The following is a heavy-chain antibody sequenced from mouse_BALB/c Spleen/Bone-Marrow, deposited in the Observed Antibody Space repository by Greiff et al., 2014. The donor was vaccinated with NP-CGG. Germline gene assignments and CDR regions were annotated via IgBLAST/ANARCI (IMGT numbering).Heavy chain of an antibody. V-gene: IGHV14-3*02. J-gene: IGHJ4*01. CDR1: GFNIKDTY. CDR3: ARWEYYAMDY. CDR2: IDPANGNT. Sequence: VQLQHPGAELVKPVASVKLSCTASGFNIKDTYMHWVKQRPEQGLEWIGRIDPANGNTKYDPKFQGKATITADTSSNTAYLQLSSLTSEDTAVYYCARWEYYAMDYWGQGTSVTVSS. D-gene: IGHD4-1*01.